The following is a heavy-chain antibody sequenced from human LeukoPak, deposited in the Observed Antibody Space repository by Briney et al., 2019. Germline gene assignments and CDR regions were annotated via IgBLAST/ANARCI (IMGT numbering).Heavy chain of an antibody. V-gene: IGHV3-30-3*01. Sequence: PGRSLRLSCAASGFTFSSYAMPWVRQAPGKGLEWVAVISYDGSNKYYGDSVKGRFTISRDNSKNTLYLQMNSLRAEDTAVYYCASLGYCSSTSCTKGGYYYGMDVWGQGTTVTVSS. CDR3: ASLGYCSSTSCTKGGYYYGMDV. CDR1: GFTFSSYA. CDR2: ISYDGSNK. D-gene: IGHD2-2*01. J-gene: IGHJ6*02.